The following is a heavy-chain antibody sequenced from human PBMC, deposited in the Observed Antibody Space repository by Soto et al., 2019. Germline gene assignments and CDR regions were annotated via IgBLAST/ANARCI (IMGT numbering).Heavy chain of an antibody. CDR1: GFTFSSYA. J-gene: IGHJ4*02. CDR2: ISYDGSNK. D-gene: IGHD6-13*01. Sequence: GGSLRLSCAASGFTFSSYAMHWVRQAPGKGLEWVAVISYDGSNKYYADSVKGRFTISRDNSKNTLYLQMNSLRAEDTAVYYCARDRGMAAATEFDYWGKGTLVTVSS. CDR3: ARDRGMAAATEFDY. V-gene: IGHV3-30-3*01.